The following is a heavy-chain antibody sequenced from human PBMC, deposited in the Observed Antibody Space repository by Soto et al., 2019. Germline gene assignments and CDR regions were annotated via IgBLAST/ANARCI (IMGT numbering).Heavy chain of an antibody. J-gene: IGHJ4*02. CDR2: MSYSGGT. D-gene: IGHD1-20*01. V-gene: IGHV4-39*01. CDR1: GGSISSSSYY. CDR3: EAGITGTLWAYYFDY. Sequence: QLQLQESGPGLVKPSETLSLTCTVSGGSISSSSYYWGWIRQPPGKGLEWIGSMSYSGGTNYNPSLKSRVTISVDTSKNQFSLKLSSVTAADTAVYYREAGITGTLWAYYFDYWGQGTLVTVSS.